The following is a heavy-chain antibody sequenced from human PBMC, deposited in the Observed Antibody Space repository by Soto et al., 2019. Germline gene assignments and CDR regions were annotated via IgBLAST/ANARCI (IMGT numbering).Heavy chain of an antibody. CDR2: IYYSGST. D-gene: IGHD4-4*01. J-gene: IGHJ4*02. CDR1: GGSISSSSYY. V-gene: IGHV4-39*01. CDR3: ARHQTRGWMTTVFHDY. Sequence: SETLSLTCTVSGGSISSSSYYWGWIRQPPGKGLEWIGSIYYSGSTYYNPSLKSRVTISVDTSKNQFSLKLSSVTAADTAVYYCARHQTRGWMTTVFHDYWGQGTLVTVSS.